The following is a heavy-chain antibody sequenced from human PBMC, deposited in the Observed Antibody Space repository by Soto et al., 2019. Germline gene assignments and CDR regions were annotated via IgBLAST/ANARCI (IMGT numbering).Heavy chain of an antibody. CDR2: IWYDGSNK. CDR1: GFTLSSYG. J-gene: IGHJ6*02. CDR3: ASAGCSSTSCPPLRYGMDV. D-gene: IGHD2-2*01. V-gene: IGHV3-33*01. Sequence: GGSLRLSCAASGFTLSSYGRHWVRQAPGKGLEWVAGIWYDGSNKYYADSVKGRFTISRDNSKNTLYLQMNSLRAEDTAVYYCASAGCSSTSCPPLRYGMDVWGQGSTVTVSS.